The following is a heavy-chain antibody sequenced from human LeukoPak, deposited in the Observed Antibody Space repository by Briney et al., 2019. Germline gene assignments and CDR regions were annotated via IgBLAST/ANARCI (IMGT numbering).Heavy chain of an antibody. Sequence: SVKVSCKASGGTFSSYAISWVRQAPGQGLEWMGRIIPIFGIANYAQKFQGRVTITADKSTSTAYMELSSLRSEDTAVYYCARANLGRLVGHCSGGSCYSDSSWSDPWGQGTLVTVSS. CDR2: IIPIFGIA. CDR1: GGTFSSYA. V-gene: IGHV1-69*04. D-gene: IGHD2-15*01. J-gene: IGHJ5*02. CDR3: ARANLGRLVGHCSGGSCYSDSSWSDP.